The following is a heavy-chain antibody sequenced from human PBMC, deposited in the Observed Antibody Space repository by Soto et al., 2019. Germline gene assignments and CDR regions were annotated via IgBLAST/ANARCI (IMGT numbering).Heavy chain of an antibody. J-gene: IGHJ4*02. CDR1: GGTFSSYS. D-gene: IGHD1-26*01. Sequence: QVQLVQSGAEVKKPGSSVKVSCKASGGTFSSYSINWVRQAPGQGLEWMGEIIPICGTANYAQKFQGRVTITADESTRTAYMELSSLRSEETAVYYCARDGGRHSGGIDYWGQGTLVTVSS. V-gene: IGHV1-69*01. CDR2: IIPICGTA. CDR3: ARDGGRHSGGIDY.